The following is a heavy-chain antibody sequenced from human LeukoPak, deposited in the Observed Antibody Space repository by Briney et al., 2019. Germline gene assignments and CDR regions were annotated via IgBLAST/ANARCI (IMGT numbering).Heavy chain of an antibody. D-gene: IGHD2-15*01. CDR3: APSSPGFDY. CDR1: GGSISSSSYY. Sequence: SETLSLTCTVSGGSISSSSYYWGWVRQPPGKGLEWIGSIYYSGSTYYNPSLKSRVTISVDTSKNQFSLKLSSVTVADTAVYYCAPSSPGFDYWSQGTLVTVSS. CDR2: IYYSGST. J-gene: IGHJ4*02. V-gene: IGHV4-39*01.